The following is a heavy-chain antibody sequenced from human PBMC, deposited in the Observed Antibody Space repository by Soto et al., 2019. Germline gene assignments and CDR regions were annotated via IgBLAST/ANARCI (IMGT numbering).Heavy chain of an antibody. Sequence: QVQLVQSGAEVKKAGSSVKVSCKTSGGTFRSYFINWVRQAPGQGLEWVGGIIPVFGTTYYADKFQGRVTITADESTTTVYMELSSLRSDDPAVYYCARETPSTTAAYFYYGLDVWGQGTTVTVPS. V-gene: IGHV1-69*01. CDR1: GGTFRSYF. CDR2: IIPVFGTT. J-gene: IGHJ6*02. CDR3: ARETPSTTAAYFYYGLDV. D-gene: IGHD2-2*01.